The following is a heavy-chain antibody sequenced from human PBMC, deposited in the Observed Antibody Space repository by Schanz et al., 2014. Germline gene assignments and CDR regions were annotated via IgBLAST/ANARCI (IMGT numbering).Heavy chain of an antibody. CDR2: INPSVGNT. Sequence: QVQLVQSGVEVKRPGASVKVSCEASGYTFTSYYIHWFRQAPGQGLEWMGLINPSVGNTNYAQKFRGRVTMTRDTSTSTVYMELSSLRSEDTAVYYCAKVDRTRYYAMDVWGQGTTVTVSS. D-gene: IGHD3-9*01. J-gene: IGHJ6*02. CDR3: AKVDRTRYYAMDV. V-gene: IGHV1-46*01. CDR1: GYTFTSYY.